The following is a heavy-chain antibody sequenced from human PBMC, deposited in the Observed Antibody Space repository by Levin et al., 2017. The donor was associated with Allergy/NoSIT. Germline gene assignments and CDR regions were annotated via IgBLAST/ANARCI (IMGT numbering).Heavy chain of an antibody. V-gene: IGHV3-30*03. CDR2: IIYDGSDK. CDR1: GFTFSNHG. CDR3: ARDPAERVGDSSLNNGFDP. Sequence: GGSLRLSCAASGFTFSNHGMHWVRQAPGKGLGWVAAIIYDGSDKYYPDSVKGRFTISRDSSKNTVYLQMDSLRPEDTAVYFCARDPAERVGDSSLNNGFDPWGQGTLVTVSS. D-gene: IGHD3-16*02. J-gene: IGHJ5*02.